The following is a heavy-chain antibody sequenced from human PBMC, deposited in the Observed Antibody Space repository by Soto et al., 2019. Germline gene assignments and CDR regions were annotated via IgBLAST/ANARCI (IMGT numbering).Heavy chain of an antibody. V-gene: IGHV4-31*03. Sequence: LSLTCTVSGGSISSGGYYWSWIRQHPGKGLEWIGYIYYSGSTYYNPSLKSRVTISVDTSKNQFSLKLSSVTAADTAVYYCARSSTSGSYHRGVFDYWGQGTLVTVSS. D-gene: IGHD1-26*01. CDR2: IYYSGST. CDR1: GGSISSGGYY. J-gene: IGHJ4*02. CDR3: ARSSTSGSYHRGVFDY.